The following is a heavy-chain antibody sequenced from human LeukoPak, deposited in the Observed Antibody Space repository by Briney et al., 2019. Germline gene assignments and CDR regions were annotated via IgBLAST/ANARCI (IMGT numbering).Heavy chain of an antibody. CDR1: TGPFSGYY. V-gene: IGHV4-34*01. J-gene: IGHJ5*02. D-gene: IGHD5-18*01. Sequence: SETLSLTCAVYTGPFSGYYWAWVRQPPGEGLEWIGEITHNANTKYNPSLESRVIISVDTSKNQFSLKLNSVTAADTAVYYCARFPVLDTAMAWGQGTQVTVSS. CDR3: ARFPVLDTAMA. CDR2: ITHNANT.